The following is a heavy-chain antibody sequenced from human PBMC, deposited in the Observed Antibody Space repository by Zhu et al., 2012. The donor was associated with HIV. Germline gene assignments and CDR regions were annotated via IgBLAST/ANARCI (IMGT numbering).Heavy chain of an antibody. CDR2: IYYSGGT. Sequence: QVQLQESGPGLVKPSETLSLTCTVSGGSISSHYWSWIRQPPGKGLEWIGYIYYSGGTNYNPSLKSRVTISVDTSKNQFSLKLSSVTAADTAVYYCARGMVLRYFDWSLEGPFDYWGQGTLVTVSS. V-gene: IGHV4-59*11. CDR3: ARGMVLRYFDWSLEGPFDY. D-gene: IGHD3-9*01. CDR1: GGSISSHY. J-gene: IGHJ4*02.